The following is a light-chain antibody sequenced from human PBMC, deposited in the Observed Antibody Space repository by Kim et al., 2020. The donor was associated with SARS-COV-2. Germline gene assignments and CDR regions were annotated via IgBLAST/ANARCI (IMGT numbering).Light chain of an antibody. Sequence: DIVLTQSPSTLSLSPGERATLSCRASQSVSSSLAWYQQRPGQTPRLLIYGASTRATAIPDRFSGSGSGTDFILTISRLEPEDFAIYYCQQYADSSLSFGGGTKVDIK. CDR1: QSVSSS. CDR2: GAS. V-gene: IGKV3-20*01. J-gene: IGKJ4*01. CDR3: QQYADSSLS.